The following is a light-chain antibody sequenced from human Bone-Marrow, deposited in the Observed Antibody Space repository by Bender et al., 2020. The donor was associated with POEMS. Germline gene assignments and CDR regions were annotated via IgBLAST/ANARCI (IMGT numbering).Light chain of an antibody. CDR2: QDT. J-gene: IGLJ2*01. CDR1: ALADKY. Sequence: SYEVPKQPSVSVSPGQTARFTCPGDALADKYVAWIHQKPGQSPVLVIYQDTKRPSGIPERFSGSNSGNTATLTISGTQAMDEADYYCQAWDTYSVIFGGGTKLTVL. V-gene: IGLV3-1*01. CDR3: QAWDTYSVI.